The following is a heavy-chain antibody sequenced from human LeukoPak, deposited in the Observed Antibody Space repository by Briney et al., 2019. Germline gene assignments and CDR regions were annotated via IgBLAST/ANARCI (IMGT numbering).Heavy chain of an antibody. V-gene: IGHV1-69*13. CDR2: IIPIFGTA. CDR1: GGTFSSYA. D-gene: IGHD2-21*02. J-gene: IGHJ6*02. Sequence: VASVTVSCKASGGTFSSYAISWVRQAPGQGLEWMGGIIPIFGTANYAQKFQGRVTITADESTSTAYMELSSLRSEDTAVYYCARDPTPREYCGGDCYPERAYYYYGMDVWGQGTTVTVSS. CDR3: ARDPTPREYCGGDCYPERAYYYYGMDV.